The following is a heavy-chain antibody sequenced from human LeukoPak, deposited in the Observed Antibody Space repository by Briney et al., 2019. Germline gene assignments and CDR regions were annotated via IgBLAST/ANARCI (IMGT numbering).Heavy chain of an antibody. J-gene: IGHJ5*02. V-gene: IGHV3-74*01. Sequence: GGSLRLSCAASGFTFSRYWMHWVRQAPGEGLVWVSRIDEHGSTTDYADSVEGRFTISRDNAKNSLDLQMNSLRAEDTAVYYCARGGGSSSWGQGTLVTVSS. D-gene: IGHD6-6*01. CDR3: ARGGGSSS. CDR2: IDEHGSTT. CDR1: GFTFSRYW.